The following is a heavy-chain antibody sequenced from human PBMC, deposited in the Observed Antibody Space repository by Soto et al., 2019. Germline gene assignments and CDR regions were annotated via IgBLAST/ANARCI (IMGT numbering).Heavy chain of an antibody. CDR3: AKDHHYDSSGYYHRTPTYYFDY. V-gene: IGHV1-69*13. Sequence: SVKVSCKASGGTFSSYAISWVRQAPGQGLEWMGGIIPIFGTANYAQKFQGRVTITADESTSTAYMELSSLRSEDTAVYYCAKDHHYDSSGYYHRTPTYYFDYWGQGTLVTVSS. D-gene: IGHD3-22*01. J-gene: IGHJ4*02. CDR1: GGTFSSYA. CDR2: IIPIFGTA.